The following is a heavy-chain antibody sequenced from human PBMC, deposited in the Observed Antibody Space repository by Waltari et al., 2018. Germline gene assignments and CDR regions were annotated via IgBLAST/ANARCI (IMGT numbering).Heavy chain of an antibody. V-gene: IGHV2-70*15. D-gene: IGHD3-10*01. CDR3: ARMPGGSYYNAVDS. CDR1: GFSLSTRGMC. Sequence: QVTLRESGPALVKPTQTLTLTCTFSGFSLSTRGMCVSRIRQPSGKALEWLARIDWDGGKNYSPSLKTRLTISKDPSKNQVVLTMTNMDPVDSATYYCARMPGGSYYNAVDSWGPGALVTVAS. J-gene: IGHJ4*02. CDR2: IDWDGGK.